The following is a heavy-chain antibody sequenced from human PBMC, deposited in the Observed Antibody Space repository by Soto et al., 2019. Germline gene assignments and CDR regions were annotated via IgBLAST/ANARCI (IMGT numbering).Heavy chain of an antibody. CDR1: GYTFTSYA. D-gene: IGHD3-3*01. V-gene: IGHV1-3*01. J-gene: IGHJ3*02. CDR2: INAGNGNT. CDR3: ASRINYDFWSGYYGSDAFDI. Sequence: ASVKVSCKASGYTFTSYAMHWVRQDPGQRLEWMGWINAGNGNTKYSQKFQGRVTITRDTSASTAYMELSSLRSEDTAVYYCASRINYDFWSGYYGSDAFDIWGQGTLVTVSS.